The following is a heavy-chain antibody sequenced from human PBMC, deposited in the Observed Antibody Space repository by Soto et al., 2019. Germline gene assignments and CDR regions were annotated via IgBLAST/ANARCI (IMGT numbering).Heavy chain of an antibody. J-gene: IGHJ4*02. Sequence: VQLLESGGGLVLPGGSLRLSCAASGFTFSSYAMSWVRQAPGKGLEWVSGISGSGGSTHYADSVKGRLTISRDNSKNTLYLQMNSLRAEDTAVYYCAKDRARIAAAGFFDYWGQGTLVTVSS. V-gene: IGHV3-23*01. CDR1: GFTFSSYA. CDR2: ISGSGGST. D-gene: IGHD6-13*01. CDR3: AKDRARIAAAGFFDY.